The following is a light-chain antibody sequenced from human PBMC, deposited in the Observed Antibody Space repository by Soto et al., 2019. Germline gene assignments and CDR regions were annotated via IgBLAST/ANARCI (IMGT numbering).Light chain of an antibody. Sequence: EIVLTQSPATLSVSPGERATLSCRASQSVSSNLAWYQQKPGQAPRLLIYGASTRATGIPARLSGSGSGTEFTLTISSLQSEDFAVYYCQQYNNFRTFGQGTKVDIK. CDR2: GAS. V-gene: IGKV3D-15*01. J-gene: IGKJ1*01. CDR1: QSVSSN. CDR3: QQYNNFRT.